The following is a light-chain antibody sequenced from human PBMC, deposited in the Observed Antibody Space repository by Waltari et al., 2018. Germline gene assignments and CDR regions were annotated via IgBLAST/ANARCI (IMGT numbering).Light chain of an antibody. Sequence: DIQMTQSPSSLSASVGDRVTITCRASQSISSYLNWYQQKPGKAPKLLIYAASSLQSGVPSRFSGSGSGTDFTLTINSLQPEDFATYYCQQSSSTPPFTFGTGTKVDIK. CDR1: QSISSY. J-gene: IGKJ3*01. CDR2: AAS. V-gene: IGKV1-39*01. CDR3: QQSSSTPPFT.